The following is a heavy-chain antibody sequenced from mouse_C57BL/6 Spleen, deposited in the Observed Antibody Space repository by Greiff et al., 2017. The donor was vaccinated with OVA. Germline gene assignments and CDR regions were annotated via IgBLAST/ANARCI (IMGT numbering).Heavy chain of an antibody. Sequence: EVKLVDSFFFFFPPFFSLPLSSSASRPPLSAYGTHWVRQAPEKGLEWVAYISSGSSTIYYADTVKGRFTISRDNAKPTLFLQMTSLRSEDTAMYYCARQYGSYYAMDYWGQGTSVTVSS. J-gene: IGHJ4*01. CDR3: ARQYGSYYAMDY. CDR2: ISSGSSTI. CDR1: RPPLSAYG. D-gene: IGHD2-10*02. V-gene: IGHV5-17*01.